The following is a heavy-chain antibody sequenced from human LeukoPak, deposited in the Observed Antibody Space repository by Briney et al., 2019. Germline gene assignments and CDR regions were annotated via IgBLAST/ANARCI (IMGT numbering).Heavy chain of an antibody. CDR1: GGTFSSYT. V-gene: IGHV1-69*02. Sequence: SVKVSCKASGGTFSSYTISWVRQAPGQGLEWMGRITPILGIANYAQKFQGRVTITADKSTSTAYMELSSLRSEDTAVYYCARVRRGDDSSGPWGQGTLVTVSS. CDR2: ITPILGIA. CDR3: ARVRRGDDSSGP. D-gene: IGHD3-22*01. J-gene: IGHJ5*02.